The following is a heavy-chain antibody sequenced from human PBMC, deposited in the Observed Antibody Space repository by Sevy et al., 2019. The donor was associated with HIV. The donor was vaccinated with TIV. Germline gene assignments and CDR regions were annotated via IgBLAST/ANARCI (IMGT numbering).Heavy chain of an antibody. CDR3: SREEGYCSSTSCPVGLWLGMDV. CDR1: GFTFSSYG. D-gene: IGHD2-2*01. Sequence: GGSLRLSCAASGFTFSSYGMHWVRQAPGKGLEWVAVISYDGSNKYYADSVKGRFTISRDNSKNTLYLQMNSLRAEDTAGYYCSREEGYCSSTSCPVGLWLGMDVWGQGTTVTVSS. V-gene: IGHV3-30*03. J-gene: IGHJ6*02. CDR2: ISYDGSNK.